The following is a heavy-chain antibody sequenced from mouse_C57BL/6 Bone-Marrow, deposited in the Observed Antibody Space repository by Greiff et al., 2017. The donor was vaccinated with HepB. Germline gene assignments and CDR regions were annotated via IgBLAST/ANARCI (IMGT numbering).Heavy chain of an antibody. CDR1: SYTFTSYG. CDR2: IYPRSGNT. Sequence: QVQLQQSGAELARPGASVKLSCKASSYTFTSYGISWVKQRTGQGLEWIGEIYPRSGNTYYNEKFKGKATLTADKSSSTAYMELRSLTSEDSAVYFCARSDYYGSSRDFDYWGQGTTLTVSS. V-gene: IGHV1-81*01. J-gene: IGHJ2*01. D-gene: IGHD1-1*01. CDR3: ARSDYYGSSRDFDY.